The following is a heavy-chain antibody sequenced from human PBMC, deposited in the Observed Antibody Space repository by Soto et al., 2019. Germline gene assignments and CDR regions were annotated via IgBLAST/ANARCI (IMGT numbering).Heavy chain of an antibody. CDR2: INAGNGNT. CDR3: ARDDRRVVVVAAPFFY. Sequence: ASVKVSCKASGYTFTSYAMHWVRQAPGQRLEWMGWINAGNGNTKYSQKFQGRVTITRDTSASTAYMELSSLRSEDTAVYYCARDDRRVVVVAAPFFYWGQGTLVNVSS. V-gene: IGHV1-3*01. J-gene: IGHJ4*02. D-gene: IGHD2-15*01. CDR1: GYTFTSYA.